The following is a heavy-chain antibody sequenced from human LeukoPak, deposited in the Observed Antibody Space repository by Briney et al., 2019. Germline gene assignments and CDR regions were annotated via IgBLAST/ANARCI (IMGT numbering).Heavy chain of an antibody. CDR3: AKDRCSNGIGCYYYYMDV. Sequence: GGSLRLSCAASGFTFSSYSMHWVRQAPGKGLEWVAYIQNDGSNEQYADSVKGRFSISRDSSKNILYLQMNSLRAEDTAVYYCAKDRCSNGIGCYYYYMDVWGKGTTVTISS. J-gene: IGHJ6*03. CDR2: IQNDGSNE. CDR1: GFTFSSYS. V-gene: IGHV3-30*02. D-gene: IGHD2-8*01.